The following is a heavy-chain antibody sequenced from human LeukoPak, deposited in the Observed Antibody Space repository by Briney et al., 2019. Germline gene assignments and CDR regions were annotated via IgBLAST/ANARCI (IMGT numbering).Heavy chain of an antibody. V-gene: IGHV3-21*04. Sequence: GGSLRLSCAASGFTFSSYSMNWVRQAPGKGLEWVSSISSSSSYIYYADSVKGRFTISRDNAKNSLYLQMNSLRAEDTAVYYCAKGGIDSSGYEYYYYNYYMDVWGKGTTVTVSS. J-gene: IGHJ6*03. D-gene: IGHD3-22*01. CDR3: AKGGIDSSGYEYYYYNYYMDV. CDR1: GFTFSSYS. CDR2: ISSSSSYI.